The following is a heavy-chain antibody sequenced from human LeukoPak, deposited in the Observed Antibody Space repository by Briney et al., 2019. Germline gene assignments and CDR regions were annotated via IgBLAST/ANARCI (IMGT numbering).Heavy chain of an antibody. Sequence: ASVKVSCKVSGYTLTELSMHWVRQAPGKGLEWMEGFAPVDGETIYAQKFQGRVTMTEDTSTDTAYMELSSLRSEDTAVYYCATDRILNSGSYSGFDYWGQGTLVTVSS. V-gene: IGHV1-24*01. CDR3: ATDRILNSGSYSGFDY. J-gene: IGHJ4*02. CDR1: GYTLTELS. CDR2: FAPVDGET. D-gene: IGHD1-26*01.